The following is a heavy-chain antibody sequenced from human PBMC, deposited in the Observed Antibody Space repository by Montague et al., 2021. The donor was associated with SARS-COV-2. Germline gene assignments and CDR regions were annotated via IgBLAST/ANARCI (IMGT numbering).Heavy chain of an antibody. CDR3: ARGGGYYNYGLDV. CDR1: GGSISNCY. J-gene: IGHJ6*02. D-gene: IGHD3-22*01. CDR2: INYCGST. Sequence: SETLSLTCTVSGGSISNCYWSRIRQPPGRGMEWIWYINYCGSTDYSHSLKRRVTISLDMSKYQFSLKVTSVTAADTAVYYCARGGGYYNYGLDVWGPGTTVTVSS. V-gene: IGHV4-59*01.